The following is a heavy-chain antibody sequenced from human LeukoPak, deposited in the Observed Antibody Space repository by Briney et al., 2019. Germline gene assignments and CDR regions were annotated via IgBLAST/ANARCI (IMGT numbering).Heavy chain of an antibody. CDR2: ISYSGST. CDR3: ARGPHKFDY. V-gene: IGHV4-59*01. Sequence: SETLSLTCTVSGGSISSYYWSWIRQPPGKGLEWIGYISYSGSTNYNPSLKSRVTISVDTSKHQFSLKLNAVTAADTAVYYCARGPHKFDYWGQGSLVTVSS. J-gene: IGHJ4*02. CDR1: GGSISSYY.